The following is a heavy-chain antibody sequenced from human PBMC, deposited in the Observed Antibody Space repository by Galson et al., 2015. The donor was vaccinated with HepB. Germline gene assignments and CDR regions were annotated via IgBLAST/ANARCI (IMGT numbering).Heavy chain of an antibody. D-gene: IGHD1-26*01. Sequence: SLRLSCAASGFTFSYYWMHWVRQAPGKGLVWVSRINSDATNTTYADAVEGRFTVSRDNAKDTLFLQMNGLRAEDTAVYYCARVRGRYQYDAFDIWGHGTMVTVSS. J-gene: IGHJ3*02. CDR2: INSDATNT. CDR3: ARVRGRYQYDAFDI. CDR1: GFTFSYYW. V-gene: IGHV3-74*01.